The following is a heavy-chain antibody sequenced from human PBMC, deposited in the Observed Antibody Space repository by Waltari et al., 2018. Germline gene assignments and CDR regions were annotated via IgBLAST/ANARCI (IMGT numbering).Heavy chain of an antibody. V-gene: IGHV3-33*01. CDR3: ARDEYSSGWNLAY. CDR1: GFNFSSYG. Sequence: QVQLVESGGGVVQPGRSLRLSCAASGFNFSSYGMHWVRQAPGTGLEWVAVIWYDGSNKYYADSVKGRFTISRDNSKNTLYLQMNSLRAEDTAVYYCARDEYSSGWNLAYWGQGTLVTVSS. CDR2: IWYDGSNK. D-gene: IGHD6-19*01. J-gene: IGHJ4*02.